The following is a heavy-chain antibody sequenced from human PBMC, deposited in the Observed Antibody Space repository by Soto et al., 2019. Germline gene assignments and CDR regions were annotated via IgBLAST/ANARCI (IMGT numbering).Heavy chain of an antibody. D-gene: IGHD6-13*01. J-gene: IGHJ4*02. CDR3: AKDSWYFDL. CDR2: IDTSGHST. CDR1: GFVFTNFW. V-gene: IGHV3-74*01. Sequence: GSLRLSCEASGFVFTNFWIHWVRHVPGKGLVWFARIDTSGHSTNYAESVKGRFTISRDNAKNTVSLQMNSLRVEDTGVYYCAKDSWYFDLWSQGSQVTVSS.